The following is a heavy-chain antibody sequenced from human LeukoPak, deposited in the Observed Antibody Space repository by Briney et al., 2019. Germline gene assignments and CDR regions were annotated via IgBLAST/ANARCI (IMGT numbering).Heavy chain of an antibody. Sequence: GGSLRLSCAASRFTLSTYWMSWDRQAPGKGLEWVAHIKQDGSQEYYVDSVKGRFTISRDNAKNSLYLQMNSLRDEDTAVYYCARRGLWFGEDYYYYGMDVWGQGTTVTVSS. CDR2: IKQDGSQE. CDR1: RFTLSTYW. J-gene: IGHJ6*02. CDR3: ARRGLWFGEDYYYYGMDV. D-gene: IGHD3-10*01. V-gene: IGHV3-7*01.